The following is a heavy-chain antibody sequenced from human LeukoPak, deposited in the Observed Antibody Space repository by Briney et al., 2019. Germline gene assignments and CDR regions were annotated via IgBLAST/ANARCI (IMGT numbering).Heavy chain of an antibody. CDR3: ARDRGSSWYGPLDY. CDR1: GFSLSTYG. J-gene: IGHJ4*02. Sequence: PGGSLRLSCVASGFSLSTYGMSWVRQAPDKGLEWVAVIWYDGSNTFYADSVKGRFTISRDNSRNTLFLQMNSLGAEDTAVYYCARDRGSSWYGPLDYWGQGTLVIVSS. V-gene: IGHV3-33*08. D-gene: IGHD6-13*01. CDR2: IWYDGSNT.